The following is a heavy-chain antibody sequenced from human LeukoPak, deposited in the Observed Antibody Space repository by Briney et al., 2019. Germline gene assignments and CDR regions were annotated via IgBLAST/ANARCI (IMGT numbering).Heavy chain of an antibody. J-gene: IGHJ4*02. D-gene: IGHD1-1*01. CDR2: IIPIFGTA. V-gene: IGHV1-69*13. CDR3: ARERGTTGTTIDY. Sequence: ASVKVSCKASGGTFSSYAISWVRQAPGQGLEWMGGIIPIFGTANYAQKFQGRVTITADESTSTAYMELSSLRSEDTAVYYCARERGTTGTTIDYWGQGTLVTVSS. CDR1: GGTFSSYA.